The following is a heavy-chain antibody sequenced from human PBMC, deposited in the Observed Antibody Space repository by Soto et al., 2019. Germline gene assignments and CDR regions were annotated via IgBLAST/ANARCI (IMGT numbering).Heavy chain of an antibody. D-gene: IGHD3-3*01. CDR3: ARWSYLDY. J-gene: IGHJ4*02. Sequence: SLRLSCAASGFSFGSYSLSWVRQAPGKGLEWVSTISGSDGKTFYADSVKGRFSISRDTSQNTLYLQMNSLRANDTAIYYCARWSYLDYWGQGTRVTVSS. CDR2: ISGSDGKT. V-gene: IGHV3-23*01. CDR1: GFSFGSYS.